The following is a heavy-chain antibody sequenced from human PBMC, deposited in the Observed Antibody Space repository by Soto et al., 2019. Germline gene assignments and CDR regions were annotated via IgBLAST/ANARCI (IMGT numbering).Heavy chain of an antibody. V-gene: IGHV4-31*03. CDR1: GGSISSGGYY. J-gene: IGHJ4*02. CDR3: ARITRSPNSGYFDY. CDR2: IYYSGST. D-gene: IGHD7-27*01. Sequence: PSETLSLTCTVSGGSISSGGYYWSWIRQHPGKGLEWIGYIYYSGSTYYNPSLKSRVIISVDTSKNQLSLKLSSVTAADTAVYYCARITRSPNSGYFDYWGQGALVTVSS.